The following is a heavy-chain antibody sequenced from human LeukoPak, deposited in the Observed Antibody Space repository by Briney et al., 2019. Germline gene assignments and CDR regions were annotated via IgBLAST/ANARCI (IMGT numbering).Heavy chain of an antibody. CDR2: IYYSGST. CDR3: ARQPYSSSSNWFDP. D-gene: IGHD6-13*01. CDR1: GGSFSGYY. V-gene: IGHV4-59*08. J-gene: IGHJ5*02. Sequence: SETLSLTCAVYGGSFSGYYWSWIRQPPGKGLEWIGYIYYSGSTNYNPSLKSRVTISVDTSKNQFSLKLSSVTAADTAVYYCARQPYSSSSNWFDPWGQGTLVTVSS.